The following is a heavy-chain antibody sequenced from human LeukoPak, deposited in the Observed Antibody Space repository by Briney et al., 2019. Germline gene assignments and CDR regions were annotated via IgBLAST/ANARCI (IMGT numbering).Heavy chain of an antibody. Sequence: PGGSLRLSCAASGFTFSDSWMSWVRQAPGKGLEWVANMNQDGSEKDYVDSVKGRFTISRDNAKNSLYLQMNSLRAEDTAMYYCARDSAGNDYWGQGTLVTVSS. CDR3: ARDSAGNDY. CDR1: GFTFSDSW. CDR2: MNQDGSEK. D-gene: IGHD6-13*01. V-gene: IGHV3-7*01. J-gene: IGHJ4*02.